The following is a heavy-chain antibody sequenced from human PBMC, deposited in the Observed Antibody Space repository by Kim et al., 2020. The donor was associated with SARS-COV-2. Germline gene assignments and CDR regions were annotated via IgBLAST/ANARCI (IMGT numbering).Heavy chain of an antibody. J-gene: IGHJ4*02. CDR3: ARDPSYSSSWYGGGY. D-gene: IGHD6-13*01. Sequence: GGSLRLSCAASGFTFSSYWMSWVRQAPGKGLEWVANIKQDGSEKYYVDSVKGRFTISRDNAKNSLYLQMNSLRAEDTAVYYCARDPSYSSSWYGGGYWGQGTLVTVSS. CDR1: GFTFSSYW. V-gene: IGHV3-7*01. CDR2: IKQDGSEK.